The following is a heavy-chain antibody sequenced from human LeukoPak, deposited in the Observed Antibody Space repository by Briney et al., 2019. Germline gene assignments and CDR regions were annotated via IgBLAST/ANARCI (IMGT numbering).Heavy chain of an antibody. CDR3: ARGYCSSTSCYPFDY. D-gene: IGHD2-2*01. CDR2: INSDGSST. CDR1: GFTFSSYW. V-gene: IGHV3-74*01. J-gene: IGHJ4*02. Sequence: GGSLRLSCAASGFTFSSYWMHWVRHAPGKGLVWVSRINSDGSSTIYADSVKGRFTISRDNAKNTLYLQMNSLRAEDTAVYYCARGYCSSTSCYPFDYWGQGTLITVSS.